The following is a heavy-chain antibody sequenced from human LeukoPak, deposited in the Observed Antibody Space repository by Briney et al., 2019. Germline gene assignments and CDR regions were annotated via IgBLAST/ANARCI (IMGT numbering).Heavy chain of an antibody. CDR1: GFTFSSYA. Sequence: GGSLRLSCAASGFTFSSYAMSWVRQAPGKGLEWVSAISGGGGSTYYADSVKGRFTISRDNSKNTLYPQMNSLRAEDTAVYYCAKPKHIVVVIGWFDPWGQGTLVTVSS. D-gene: IGHD2-21*01. CDR2: ISGGGGST. J-gene: IGHJ5*02. V-gene: IGHV3-23*01. CDR3: AKPKHIVVVIGWFDP.